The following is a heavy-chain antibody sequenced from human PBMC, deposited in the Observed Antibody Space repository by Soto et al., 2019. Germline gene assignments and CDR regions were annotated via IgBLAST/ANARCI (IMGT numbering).Heavy chain of an antibody. V-gene: IGHV4-4*07. Sequence: SETLSLTCTVSGGSISSYYWSWSRQPAGKGLEWIGRIYTSGSTNYNPYLKSRVTMSVDTSKNQFSLKLSSVTAADTAVYYCARGYSSSWYDYFKHWGQGTLVTVSS. CDR2: IYTSGST. J-gene: IGHJ1*01. CDR3: ARGYSSSWYDYFKH. CDR1: GGSISSYY. D-gene: IGHD6-13*01.